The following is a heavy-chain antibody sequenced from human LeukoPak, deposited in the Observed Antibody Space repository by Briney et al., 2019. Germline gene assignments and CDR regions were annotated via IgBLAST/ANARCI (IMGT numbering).Heavy chain of an antibody. V-gene: IGHV1-69*13. J-gene: IGHJ4*02. CDR2: IIPIFGTA. CDR3: AREPGYYYDSSGYYLDY. CDR1: GGTFSSYA. D-gene: IGHD3-22*01. Sequence: GASVKVSCKASGGTFSSYAISWVRQAAGQGLEWMGGIIPIFGTANYAQKFQGRVTITADESTSTAYMELSSLRSEDTAVYYCAREPGYYYDSSGYYLDYWGQGTLVTVSS.